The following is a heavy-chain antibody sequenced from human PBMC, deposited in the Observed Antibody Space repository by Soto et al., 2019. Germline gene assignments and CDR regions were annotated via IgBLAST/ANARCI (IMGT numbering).Heavy chain of an antibody. D-gene: IGHD4-17*01. V-gene: IGHV4-59*01. Sequence: SETLSLTCTVSGGSISSYYWSWIRQPPGKGLEWIGYIYYSGSTNYNPSLKSRVTISVDTSKNQFSLKLSSVTAADTAVYYCARSGSRYGDYEDYWGQGTLVTVS. CDR3: ARSGSRYGDYEDY. J-gene: IGHJ4*02. CDR2: IYYSGST. CDR1: GGSISSYY.